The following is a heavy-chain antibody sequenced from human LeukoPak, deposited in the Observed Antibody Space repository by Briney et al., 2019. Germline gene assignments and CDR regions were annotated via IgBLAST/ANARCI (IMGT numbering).Heavy chain of an antibody. CDR3: ARGYYDSSGYSVGGDY. CDR2: INPNSGGT. D-gene: IGHD3-22*01. J-gene: IGHJ4*02. Sequence: GAPVKVSCKASGYTFTGYYMHWVRQAPGQGLEWMGWINPNSGGTNYAQKFQGRVTMTRDTSISTAYMELSRLRSDDTAVYYCARGYYDSSGYSVGGDYWGQGTLVTVPS. CDR1: GYTFTGYY. V-gene: IGHV1-2*02.